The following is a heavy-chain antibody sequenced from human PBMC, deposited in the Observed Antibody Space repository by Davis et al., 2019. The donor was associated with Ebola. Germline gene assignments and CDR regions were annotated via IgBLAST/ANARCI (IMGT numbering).Heavy chain of an antibody. Sequence: GESLKISCAASGFTFSSYAMTWARQVPGKGLEWVSAITSSGGSTYYGDSVKGRFTISRDNSMNTLSLQMNSLRGEDSAVYYCVRDPALVVTGGGWFFGLWGRGTLVTVSS. V-gene: IGHV3-23*01. J-gene: IGHJ2*01. CDR3: VRDPALVVTGGGWFFGL. CDR2: ITSSGGST. CDR1: GFTFSSYA. D-gene: IGHD2-21*02.